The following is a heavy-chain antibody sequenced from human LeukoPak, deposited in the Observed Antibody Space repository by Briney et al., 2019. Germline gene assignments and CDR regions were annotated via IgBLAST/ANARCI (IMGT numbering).Heavy chain of an antibody. CDR1: GYTSTSYG. V-gene: IGHV1-18*01. D-gene: IGHD6-13*01. J-gene: IGHJ5*02. CDR2: ISACNGNT. CDR3: ARARIAASFDP. Sequence: ASVKVSCKASGYTSTSYGISWVRQAPGQGLEWMGWISACNGNTNYAQKLQGRVTMTTDTSTSTAYMELRSLRSDDTAVYYCARARIAASFDPWGQGTLVTVSS.